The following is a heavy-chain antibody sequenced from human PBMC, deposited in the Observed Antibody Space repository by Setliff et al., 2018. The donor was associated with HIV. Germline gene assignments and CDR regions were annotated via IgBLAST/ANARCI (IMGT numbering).Heavy chain of an antibody. CDR3: ARHFITLVVGVPEREDAFDI. Sequence: SETLSLTCTVSGASIGRRSDGWGWIRPPPGKGLEWIRSFYYSWNTYYNPSLKSRVTISVDTSKNQFSLKRSSVTAADTAVYYCARHFITLVVGVPEREDAFDIWGQGTMVTVSS. V-gene: IGHV4-39*01. CDR2: FYYSWNT. J-gene: IGHJ3*02. D-gene: IGHD3-22*01. CDR1: GASIGRRSDG.